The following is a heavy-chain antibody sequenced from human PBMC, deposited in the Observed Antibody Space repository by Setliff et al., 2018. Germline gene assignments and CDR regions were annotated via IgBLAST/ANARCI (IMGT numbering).Heavy chain of an antibody. Sequence: SETLSLTCTVSGGSITSGRYYWGWIRQPPGQGLEWIGTLYPSGFTYYNPSLRDRVTISADSSKDELSLSLQSVTAADSAVYYCARHLSSGSYYGGAYYYMDVWGKGTTVTVSS. CDR2: LYPSGFT. CDR1: GGSITSGRYY. V-gene: IGHV4-39*01. D-gene: IGHD1-26*01. CDR3: ARHLSSGSYYGGAYYYMDV. J-gene: IGHJ6*03.